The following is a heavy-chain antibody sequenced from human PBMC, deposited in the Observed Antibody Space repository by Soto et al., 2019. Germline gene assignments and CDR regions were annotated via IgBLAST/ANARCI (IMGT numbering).Heavy chain of an antibody. V-gene: IGHV3-23*01. J-gene: IGHJ4*02. CDR2: ISGSGAGT. Sequence: EVQLLESGGGLVQPGGSLRLSCAASGFTFSSYAMSWVRQAPGKGLEWVSAISGSGAGTYYADSVKGRFTISRDNSKNKLYLQMNSLRAEDTAVYYCAKGGNRRGNADYWGQGTLVTVSS. CDR1: GFTFSSYA. CDR3: AKGGNRRGNADY. D-gene: IGHD1-1*01.